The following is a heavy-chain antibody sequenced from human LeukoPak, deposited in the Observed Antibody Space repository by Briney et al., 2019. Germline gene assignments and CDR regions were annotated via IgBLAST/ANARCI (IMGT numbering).Heavy chain of an antibody. D-gene: IGHD4-17*01. Sequence: SGGSLRLSCAASGFTFSDYYMSWIRQAPGKGLEWVSYISSSSSYTNYADSVKGRFTISRDNAKNSLYLQMNSLRAEDTAVYYCARGGDYGDYPNWFDPWGQGTLVTVSS. J-gene: IGHJ5*02. CDR3: ARGGDYGDYPNWFDP. V-gene: IGHV3-11*05. CDR1: GFTFSDYY. CDR2: ISSSSSYT.